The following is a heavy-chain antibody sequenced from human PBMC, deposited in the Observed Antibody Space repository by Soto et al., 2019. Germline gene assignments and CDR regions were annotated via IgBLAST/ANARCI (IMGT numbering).Heavy chain of an antibody. CDR1: GFTVSSNY. CDR3: AGIGARLPLPEYYYIDV. Sequence: GGSLRLSCAASGFTVSSNYMSWVRQAPGKGLEWVSVLYSGGTTYYADSVKGRFTISRDKSKNTLYLQMNSLRAEDTAVYYCAGIGARLPLPEYYYIDVWGKGTTVTVSS. J-gene: IGHJ6*03. D-gene: IGHD6-6*01. V-gene: IGHV3-66*01. CDR2: LYSGGTT.